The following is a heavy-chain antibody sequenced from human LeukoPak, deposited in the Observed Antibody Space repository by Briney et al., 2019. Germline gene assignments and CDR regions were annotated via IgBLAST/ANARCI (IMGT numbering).Heavy chain of an antibody. CDR3: ARPRIAVAGTDYYYGMDV. CDR2: IYSGGST. CDR1: GFTVSDNY. V-gene: IGHV3-53*01. D-gene: IGHD6-19*01. Sequence: GGSLRLSCAASGFTVSDNYMTWVRQAPGKGLEWVSVIYSGGSTYYADSVKGRFTISRDNSKNTLYLQMNSLRAEDTAVYYCARPRIAVAGTDYYYGMDVWGQGTTVTVSS. J-gene: IGHJ6*02.